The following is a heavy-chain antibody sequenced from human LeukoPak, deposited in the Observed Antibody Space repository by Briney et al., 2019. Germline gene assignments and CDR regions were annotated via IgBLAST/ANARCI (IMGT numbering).Heavy chain of an antibody. CDR3: ARGGCCRDGYSYGNY. J-gene: IGHJ4*02. Sequence: RSVRLSCAASGFSFRSYPMNWVRPAPGKGLEWVAVISYDGSSQYYADAVKGRFTISRDNSKNTLTLQMNSRRAEDTAVYYWARGGCCRDGYSYGNYWGQGTLVTVSS. D-gene: IGHD5-24*01. CDR2: ISYDGSSQ. V-gene: IGHV3-30*01. CDR1: GFSFRSYP.